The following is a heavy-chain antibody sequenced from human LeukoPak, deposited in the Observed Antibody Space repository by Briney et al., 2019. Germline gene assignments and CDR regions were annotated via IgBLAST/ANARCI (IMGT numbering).Heavy chain of an antibody. CDR2: INPNSGGT. J-gene: IGHJ6*02. CDR3: ARRAPNNYYYYGMDV. Sequence: ASVKVSCKASGYTFTGYYMHWVRQAPGQGLEWMGWINPNSGGTNYAQKFQGRVTMTRDTSISTAYMELSRLRSDDTAVYYCARRAPNNYYYYGMDVWGQGTTVTVSS. CDR1: GYTFTGYY. V-gene: IGHV1-2*02.